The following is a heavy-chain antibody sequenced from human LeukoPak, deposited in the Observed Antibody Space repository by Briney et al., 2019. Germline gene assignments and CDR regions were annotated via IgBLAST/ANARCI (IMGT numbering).Heavy chain of an antibody. Sequence: PGGSLRLSCAASGFTLSSYAMSWVRQAPGKGLEWVSYISSSGSTIYYADSVKGRFTISRDNAKNSLYLQMNSLRAEDTAVYYCARDSHYDSRSDYWGQGTPVTVSS. CDR1: GFTLSSYA. CDR3: ARDSHYDSRSDY. J-gene: IGHJ4*02. CDR2: ISSSGSTI. D-gene: IGHD3-22*01. V-gene: IGHV3-48*03.